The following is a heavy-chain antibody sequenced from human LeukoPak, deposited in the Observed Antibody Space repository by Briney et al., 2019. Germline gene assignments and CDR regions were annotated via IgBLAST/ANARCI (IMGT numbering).Heavy chain of an antibody. Sequence: PGGSLRLSCAASGFWFGSDWMSWVRQAPGKGLEWVANISPDGSEKYFVDSVKGRFTISRDNAKNSLYLQMNSLRAEDTAVYYCARDTITMVRGARSFDYWGQGTLVTVSS. CDR1: GFWFGSDW. CDR2: ISPDGSEK. V-gene: IGHV3-7*01. D-gene: IGHD3-10*01. CDR3: ARDTITMVRGARSFDY. J-gene: IGHJ4*02.